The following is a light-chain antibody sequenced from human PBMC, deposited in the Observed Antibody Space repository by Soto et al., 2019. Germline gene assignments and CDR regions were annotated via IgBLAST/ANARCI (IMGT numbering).Light chain of an antibody. CDR2: DAS. CDR3: QQFNNEVT. J-gene: IGKJ4*01. V-gene: IGKV1D-13*01. CDR1: QAISRA. Sequence: AIPLKPSPSSLSSTLGARVTITCLASQAISRALAWYQQKPGKPPKLLIYDASSLESGVPSRFSGSGSGTDFTLTIGSLQPEDFATYYCQQFNNEVTFGGGTKVDI.